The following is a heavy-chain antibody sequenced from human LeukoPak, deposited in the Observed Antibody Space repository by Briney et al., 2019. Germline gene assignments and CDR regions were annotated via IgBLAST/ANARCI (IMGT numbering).Heavy chain of an antibody. Sequence: ASVKVSCKASGYTFSTYGISWVRQAPGQGLEWMGWISPYNDNTEYAQKFQGRVTMTTDTSTNTAYRELRSLRSDDTAVYYCARDPPHSSGPNSPCFEYWGQGTLVTVSS. CDR3: ARDPPHSSGPNSPCFEY. CDR1: GYTFSTYG. CDR2: ISPYNDNT. D-gene: IGHD6-19*01. J-gene: IGHJ4*02. V-gene: IGHV1-18*01.